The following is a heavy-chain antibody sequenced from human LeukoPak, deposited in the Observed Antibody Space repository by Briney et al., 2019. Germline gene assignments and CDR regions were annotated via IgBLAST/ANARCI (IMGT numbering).Heavy chain of an antibody. CDR3: ATGGYSYGYYGY. J-gene: IGHJ4*02. D-gene: IGHD5-18*01. CDR1: GDSVSSNSAA. V-gene: IGHV6-1*01. Sequence: SQTLSLTCAISGDSVSSNSAAWNWIRQSPSRGLEWLGRTYYRSKWYNDYAISVKSRITINPDTSKNHFSLQLNSVTPEDTAVYYCATGGYSYGYYGYWGQGTLVTVSS. CDR2: TYYRSKWYN.